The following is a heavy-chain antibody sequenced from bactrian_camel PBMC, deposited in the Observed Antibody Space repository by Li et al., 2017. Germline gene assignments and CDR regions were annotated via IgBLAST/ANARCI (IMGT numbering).Heavy chain of an antibody. CDR2: ISDGGGATT. Sequence: VQLVESGGDLVQAGGSLRLSCAASGFTFSSYAMSWVRQAPGKGLEWVSAISDGGGATTYYADSVKGRFTISRDNAKNTLYLQMNSLKPEDTAMYYCADGRLSGKDWGQGTQVTVS. D-gene: IGHD2*01. CDR1: GFTFSSYA. J-gene: IGHJ4*01. V-gene: IGHV3S31*01. CDR3: ADGRLSGKD.